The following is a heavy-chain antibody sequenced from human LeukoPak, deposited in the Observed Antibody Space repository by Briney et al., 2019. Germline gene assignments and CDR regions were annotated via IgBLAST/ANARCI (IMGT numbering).Heavy chain of an antibody. CDR2: ISGSGGST. D-gene: IGHD6-13*01. J-gene: IGHJ4*02. CDR1: GFTFSSYA. Sequence: GGSLRLSCAASGFTFSSYAMSWVRQAPGKGLEWVSAISGSGGSTYYADSVKGRFTISRDNAKNSLYLQMNSLRAEDTAVYYCARGGQQLPLDYWGQGTLVTVSS. CDR3: ARGGQQLPLDY. V-gene: IGHV3-23*01.